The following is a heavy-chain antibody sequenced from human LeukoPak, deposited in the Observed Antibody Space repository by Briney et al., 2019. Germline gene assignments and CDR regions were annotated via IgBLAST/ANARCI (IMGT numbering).Heavy chain of an antibody. D-gene: IGHD6-13*01. CDR3: ARVSSSWYDYFDY. J-gene: IGHJ4*02. Sequence: PGGSLRLSCAASGFTFSSYWMSWVRQAPGKGLEWVANIKQDGSEKYYVDSVKGRFTISRDNAKNSLYLQMNSLRAEDTAVYYCARVSSSWYDYFDYWGQGTLVTVSS. CDR1: GFTFSSYW. V-gene: IGHV3-7*01. CDR2: IKQDGSEK.